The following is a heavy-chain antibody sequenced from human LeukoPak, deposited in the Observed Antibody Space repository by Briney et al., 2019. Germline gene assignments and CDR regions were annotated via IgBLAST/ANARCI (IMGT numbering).Heavy chain of an antibody. Sequence: SETLSLTCTVSGGSISSSNYYWGWIRQPPGKGLEWIGSIYYSGSTYYSPSLKSRVTISVDTSKNQFSLKLSSVIAADTAVYYCARPNIRYCSGGACSNDGSDHWGQGTLVTVSS. V-gene: IGHV4-39*07. D-gene: IGHD2-15*01. CDR2: IYYSGST. CDR1: GGSISSSNYY. CDR3: ARPNIRYCSGGACSNDGSDH. J-gene: IGHJ4*02.